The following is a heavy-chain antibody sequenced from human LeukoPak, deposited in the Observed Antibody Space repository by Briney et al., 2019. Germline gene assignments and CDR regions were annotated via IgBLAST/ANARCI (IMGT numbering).Heavy chain of an antibody. CDR2: ISYDGSNK. D-gene: IGHD3-9*01. CDR3: ARGDDILTGAIDY. J-gene: IGHJ4*02. Sequence: PPGGSLRLSCAASGFTFSSYAMHWVRQAPGKGLEWVAVISYDGSNKYYADSVKGRFTISRGNSKNTLYLQMNSLRAEDTAVYYCARGDDILTGAIDYWGQGTLVTVSS. CDR1: GFTFSSYA. V-gene: IGHV3-30-3*01.